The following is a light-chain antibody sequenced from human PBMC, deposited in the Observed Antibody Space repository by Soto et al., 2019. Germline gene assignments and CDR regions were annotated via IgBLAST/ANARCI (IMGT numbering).Light chain of an antibody. CDR2: WAS. CDR3: QQFFHAPT. Sequence: VLTQSPDSLAVSLGGRATIHCRSNQSVLFVSNNKNFLAWYQQKPGQPPKLFLNWASTRESCVPDRFIGGGSGTEFTLTISSLHAEDVAVYYCQQFFHAPTFGQGTKVEI. CDR1: QSVLFVSNNKNF. J-gene: IGKJ1*01. V-gene: IGKV4-1*01.